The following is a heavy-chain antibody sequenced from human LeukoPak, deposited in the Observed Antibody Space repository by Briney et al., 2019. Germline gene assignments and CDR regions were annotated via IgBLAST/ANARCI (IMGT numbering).Heavy chain of an antibody. V-gene: IGHV4-59*12. CDR2: VYDSGTA. Sequence: SETLSLTCTVSGGSMSDFYWSWIRQPPGRGLEYIGYVYDSGTADYNPSLKSRVTISLDTSSNQFSLILTSVTAADTAVYYCARELGATVVNYGMDVWGQGTTVTVSS. CDR3: ARELGATVVNYGMDV. CDR1: GGSMSDFY. D-gene: IGHD4-23*01. J-gene: IGHJ6*02.